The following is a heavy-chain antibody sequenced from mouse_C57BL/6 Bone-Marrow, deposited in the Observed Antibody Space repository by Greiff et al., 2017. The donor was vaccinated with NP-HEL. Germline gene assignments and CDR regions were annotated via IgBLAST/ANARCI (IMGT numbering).Heavy chain of an antibody. CDR1: GYAFSSSW. CDR2: IYPGDGDT. Sequence: VQLQQSGPELVKPGASVKISCKASGYAFSSSWMNWVKQRPGKGLEWIGRIYPGDGDTNYNGKFKGKATLTADKSSSTAYMQLSSLTSEDSAVYYCARGGKLSYAMDYWGQGTSVTVSS. V-gene: IGHV1-82*01. J-gene: IGHJ4*01. CDR3: ARGGKLSYAMDY.